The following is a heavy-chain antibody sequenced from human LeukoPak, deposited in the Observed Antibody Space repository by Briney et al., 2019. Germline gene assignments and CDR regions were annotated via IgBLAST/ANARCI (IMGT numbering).Heavy chain of an antibody. J-gene: IGHJ4*02. V-gene: IGHV3-30*18. Sequence: GGSLRLSCAASGFTFSSYGMHWVRQAPGKGLEWVAVISYDGSNKYYADSVKGRFTISRDNSKNTLYPQMNSPRAEDTAVYYCAKEEQYSYAIWGQGTLVTVSS. CDR2: ISYDGSNK. CDR1: GFTFSSYG. D-gene: IGHD5-18*01. CDR3: AKEEQYSYAI.